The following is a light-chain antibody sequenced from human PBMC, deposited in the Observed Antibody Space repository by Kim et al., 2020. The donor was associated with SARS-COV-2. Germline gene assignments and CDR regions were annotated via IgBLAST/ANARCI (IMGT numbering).Light chain of an antibody. V-gene: IGLV3-19*01. CDR3: NSRDSSGNLVV. J-gene: IGLJ2*01. CDR1: SLRSYY. CDR2: GKN. Sequence: ALGHTVRITCQGDSLRSYYASWYQQKPGQAPVLVIYGKNNRPSGIPDRFSGSSSGNTASLTITGAQAEDEADYYCNSRDSSGNLVVFGGGTQLTVL.